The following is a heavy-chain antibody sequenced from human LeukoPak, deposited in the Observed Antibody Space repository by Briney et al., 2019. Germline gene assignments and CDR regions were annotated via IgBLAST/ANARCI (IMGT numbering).Heavy chain of an antibody. Sequence: PGGSPRLSCAASGFTFSSYGMHWVRQAPGKGLEWVAVISYDGSNKYYADSVKGRFTIPRDNSKNTLYLQMNSLRAEDTAVYYCETLHLDAFDIWGQGTMVTVSS. CDR1: GFTFSSYG. J-gene: IGHJ3*02. CDR2: ISYDGSNK. CDR3: ETLHLDAFDI. V-gene: IGHV3-30*03.